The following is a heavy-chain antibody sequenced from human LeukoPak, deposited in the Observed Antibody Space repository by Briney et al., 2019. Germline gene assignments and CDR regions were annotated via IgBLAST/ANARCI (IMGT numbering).Heavy chain of an antibody. D-gene: IGHD3-22*01. J-gene: IGHJ6*03. Sequence: PSETLSLTCTVSGGPMYSHYWTWIRQTAGKGLEWIGRLYPGVSTNYNPSLRSRVTMSVDTSKNQFALKLSAVTAADTAVYYCARLKFYDSTGYSPGHYMDVWGKGTTVTVSS. CDR2: LYPGVST. CDR3: ARLKFYDSTGYSPGHYMDV. CDR1: GGPMYSHY. V-gene: IGHV4-4*07.